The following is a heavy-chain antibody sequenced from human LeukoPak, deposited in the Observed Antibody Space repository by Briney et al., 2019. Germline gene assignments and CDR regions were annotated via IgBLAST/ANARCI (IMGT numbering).Heavy chain of an antibody. Sequence: GGSLTLSCAASGFTFNKAWMSWVRQAPGKGLEWVARIKTKTDDGPTEYAAPVKGRFTISRDNSKNTLYLQMNSLRAEDTAVYYCASELGSVGDYWGQGTLVTVSS. CDR2: IKTKTDDGPT. D-gene: IGHD7-27*01. CDR1: GFTFNKAW. J-gene: IGHJ4*02. V-gene: IGHV3-15*01. CDR3: ASELGSVGDY.